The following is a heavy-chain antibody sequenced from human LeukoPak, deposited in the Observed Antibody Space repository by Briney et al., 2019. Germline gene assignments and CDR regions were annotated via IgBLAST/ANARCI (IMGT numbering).Heavy chain of an antibody. Sequence: SETLSLTCTVSGGSISSYYWSWIRQPPGKGLEWIGYIYYSGSTNYNPSLKSRVTISVDTSKNQFSLKLSSVTAADTAVYYCARGDIVVVPAAAPFDPWGQGTLVTVSS. CDR1: GGSISSYY. D-gene: IGHD2-2*01. CDR3: ARGDIVVVPAAAPFDP. V-gene: IGHV4-59*01. J-gene: IGHJ5*02. CDR2: IYYSGST.